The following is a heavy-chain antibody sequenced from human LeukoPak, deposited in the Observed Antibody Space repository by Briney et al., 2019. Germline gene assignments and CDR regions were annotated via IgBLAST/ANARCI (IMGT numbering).Heavy chain of an antibody. J-gene: IGHJ4*02. CDR1: GFTFSSYA. CDR3: ASFYYYGSGSYYNRFDY. CDR2: IKQDGSEK. Sequence: GGSLRLSCAASGFTFSSYAMSWVRQAPGKGLEWVANIKQDGSEKYYVDSVKGRLTISRDNAKNSLYLQMNSLRAEDTAVYYCASFYYYGSGSYYNRFDYWGQGTLVTVSS. V-gene: IGHV3-7*01. D-gene: IGHD3-10*01.